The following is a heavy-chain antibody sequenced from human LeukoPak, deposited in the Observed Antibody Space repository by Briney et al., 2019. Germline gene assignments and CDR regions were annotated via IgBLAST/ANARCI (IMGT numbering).Heavy chain of an antibody. CDR2: IYPGDSDT. D-gene: IGHD3-22*01. CDR1: GYSFTSYW. CDR3: ARLYYYDSSGYYSYGAFDI. Sequence: GESLKISCKGSGYSFTSYWIGWVRQMPGKGLEWMGIIYPGDSDTRYSPSFQGQVTISADKPISTAYLQWSSLKASDTAMYYCARLYYYDSSGYYSYGAFDIWGQGTMVTVSS. J-gene: IGHJ3*02. V-gene: IGHV5-51*01.